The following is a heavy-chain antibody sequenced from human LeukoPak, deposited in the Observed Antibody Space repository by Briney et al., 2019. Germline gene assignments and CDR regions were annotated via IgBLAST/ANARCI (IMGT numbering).Heavy chain of an antibody. Sequence: GGSLRLSCAASGFTFDDYAMHWVRQAPGKGLEWVSGISWNSGSIGYADSVKGRFTISRDNAKNSLYLQMNSLRAEDTAVYYCARDGRDYDSSGYYYATGIDYWGQGTLVTVSS. CDR1: GFTFDDYA. CDR2: ISWNSGSI. D-gene: IGHD3-22*01. CDR3: ARDGRDYDSSGYYYATGIDY. J-gene: IGHJ4*02. V-gene: IGHV3-9*01.